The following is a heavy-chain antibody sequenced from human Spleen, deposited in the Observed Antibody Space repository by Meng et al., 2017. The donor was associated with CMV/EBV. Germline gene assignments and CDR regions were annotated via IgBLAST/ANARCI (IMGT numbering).Heavy chain of an antibody. V-gene: IGHV1-18*01. D-gene: IGHD2-21*01. CDR1: FSSYG. CDR3: SRRGPSYCGVDCLAWFDP. J-gene: IGHJ5*02. Sequence: FSSYGINWGRQAPGQRLEWLGWIRVYNGDTKYSQKFQDRVTLTTDTSTSTAYMELRSLRSDDTAVYYCSRRGPSYCGVDCLAWFDPWGQGTLVTVSS. CDR2: IRVYNGDT.